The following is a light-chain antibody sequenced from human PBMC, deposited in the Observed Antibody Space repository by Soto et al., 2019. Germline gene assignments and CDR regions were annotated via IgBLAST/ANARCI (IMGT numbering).Light chain of an antibody. CDR3: CLYAVTFYD. Sequence: QSVLTQPRSVSGSPGQSVTISCTGTSSDVGTYDFVSWYQQHPGKAPRLMIFDVSEWPSGVPDRFSGSKSGNTASLIISGLQAEDEADYYCCLYAVTFYDFGTGTKVTVL. CDR2: DVS. V-gene: IGLV2-11*01. J-gene: IGLJ1*01. CDR1: SSDVGTYDF.